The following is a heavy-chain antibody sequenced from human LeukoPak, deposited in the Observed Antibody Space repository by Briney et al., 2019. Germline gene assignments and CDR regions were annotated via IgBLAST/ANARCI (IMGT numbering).Heavy chain of an antibody. D-gene: IGHD5-12*01. CDR1: GGSISSYY. J-gene: IGHJ1*01. Sequence: SETLSLTCTVSGGSISSYYWSWLRQPPGKGLEWIGYIYHSGSTKYNPSLKSRVTISVDTSKNQFSLKLSSVTAADTAVYYCARDGYSGNDGLWGQGSLVTVSS. CDR3: ARDGYSGNDGL. CDR2: IYHSGST. V-gene: IGHV4-59*01.